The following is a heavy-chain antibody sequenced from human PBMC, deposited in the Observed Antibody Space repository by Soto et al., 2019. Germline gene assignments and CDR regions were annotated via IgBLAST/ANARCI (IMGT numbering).Heavy chain of an antibody. CDR3: ARGGFLDPQMDV. V-gene: IGHV1-8*01. CDR1: GYSFTSYD. J-gene: IGHJ6*04. Sequence: QVQLVQSGAEVKKPGASLKVSCKASGYSFTSYDMNWVRQFPGQGPEWMGWLNPNSANTGYAQKFQGRITMSRDMSTRTAYMELSSLTSEDTAVYYCARGGFLDPQMDVWGRGTTITVSS. CDR2: LNPNSANT.